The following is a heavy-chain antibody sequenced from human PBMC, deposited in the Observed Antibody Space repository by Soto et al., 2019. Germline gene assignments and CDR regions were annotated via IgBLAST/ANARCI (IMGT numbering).Heavy chain of an antibody. CDR3: SRSVGGAAAGAFYYFDY. J-gene: IGHJ4*02. CDR1: GFTFNTYY. V-gene: IGHV3-74*01. Sequence: PGGSLRLSCAGSGFTFNTYYVNWVRQAPGKGLVWVSSINSDGSGTSYADSVKGRFTMSRDNTKNTLYLQMRSLRAEDTAVYYCSRSVGGAAAGAFYYFDYWGQGTLVTVSS. CDR2: INSDGSGT. D-gene: IGHD6-13*01.